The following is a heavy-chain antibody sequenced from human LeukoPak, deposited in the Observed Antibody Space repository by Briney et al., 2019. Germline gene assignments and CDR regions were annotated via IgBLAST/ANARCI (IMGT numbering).Heavy chain of an antibody. V-gene: IGHV3-21*01. Sequence: GGSLRLSCAASGLTFSSYSMNWVRQAPGKGLEWVSSISSSSSYLYYADSVKHQFTISSDNAKNSLYVQMNSLRAEDTAVYYCARGDGYYYYYMGVWGKGTTVTVSS. CDR2: ISSSSSYL. J-gene: IGHJ6*03. CDR1: GLTFSSYS. CDR3: ARGDGYYYYYMGV. D-gene: IGHD5-24*01.